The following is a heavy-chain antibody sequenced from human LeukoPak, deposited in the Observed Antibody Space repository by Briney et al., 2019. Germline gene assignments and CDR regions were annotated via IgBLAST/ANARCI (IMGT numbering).Heavy chain of an antibody. V-gene: IGHV3-7*01. CDR1: GFTFSNYW. D-gene: IGHD4-17*01. CDR2: IKQDGSDK. Sequence: GGSLRLSCAASGFTFSNYWMNWVRQAPGKGLEWVANIKQDGSDKYYVDSVKGRFTISRDNAKNSLYLQMNSLRAEDTAVYYCAREKGDYDGYYNYYMDVWGKGTTVTVSS. CDR3: AREKGDYDGYYNYYMDV. J-gene: IGHJ6*03.